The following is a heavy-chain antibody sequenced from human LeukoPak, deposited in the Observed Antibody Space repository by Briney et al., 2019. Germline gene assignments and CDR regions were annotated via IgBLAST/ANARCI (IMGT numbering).Heavy chain of an antibody. D-gene: IGHD2-2*02. CDR1: GFTFSDSY. V-gene: IGHV3-11*05. Sequence: GGSLRLSCAASGFTFSDSYMSWIRQVPGKGLEWISAITGGGDYTYYADSVKGRFTISRDNPKNAVYLQMISVRAEDTAVYYCAKGYRGIEAFDVWGQGTMVTVSS. J-gene: IGHJ3*01. CDR3: AKGYRGIEAFDV. CDR2: ITGGGDYT.